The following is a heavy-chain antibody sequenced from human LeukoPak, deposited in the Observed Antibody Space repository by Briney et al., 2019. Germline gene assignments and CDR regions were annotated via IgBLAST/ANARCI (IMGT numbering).Heavy chain of an antibody. CDR1: GYTFTDYY. Sequence: ASVKVSCKASGYTFTDYYFHWVRQAPGQGLEWMGIINPASGSTTYAQSFQGRVTMTRDTSTSTVYMELSSLRSEDTAVYFCARDWLVSVTTALDSWGQGPLVIVSS. CDR3: ARDWLVSVTTALDS. J-gene: IGHJ4*02. V-gene: IGHV1-46*01. D-gene: IGHD4-17*01. CDR2: INPASGST.